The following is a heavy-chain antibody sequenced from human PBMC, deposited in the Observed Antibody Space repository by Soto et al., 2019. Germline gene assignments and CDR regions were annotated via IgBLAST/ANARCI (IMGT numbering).Heavy chain of an antibody. CDR2: IYYGGST. Sequence: SETLSLTCSVSGSSISSSGYHCGWVRQPPGKGLEWIGNIYYGGSTYYNPSLRSRVTISEDTSKNQFSLKLTSVTAADTAVYYCARRGYGDTAGWFDPWGQGTLVTVSS. V-gene: IGHV4-39*01. D-gene: IGHD4-17*01. CDR1: GSSISSSGYH. CDR3: ARRGYGDTAGWFDP. J-gene: IGHJ5*02.